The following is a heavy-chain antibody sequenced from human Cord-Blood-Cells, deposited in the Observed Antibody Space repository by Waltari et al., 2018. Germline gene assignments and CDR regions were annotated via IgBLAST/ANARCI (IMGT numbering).Heavy chain of an antibody. V-gene: IGHV4-39*01. J-gene: IGHJ4*02. CDR2: IYYSAST. D-gene: IGHD3-10*01. Sequence: QLQLQESDPGLVKPSEPLSLTSTVPGGSSNSSRYYWGWFRQPPGKGLEWIGIIYYSASTYYNPSLKSRVTISVDTSKNQFSLKLSSVTAADTAVYYCARQQVVRGIHWGQGTLVTVSS. CDR3: ARQQVVRGIH. CDR1: GGSSNSSRYY.